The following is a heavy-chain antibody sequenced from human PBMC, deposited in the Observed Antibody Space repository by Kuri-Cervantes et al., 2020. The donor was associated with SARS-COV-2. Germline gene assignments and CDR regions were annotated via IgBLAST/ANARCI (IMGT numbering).Heavy chain of an antibody. Sequence: GGSLRLSCAASGFTFSSYGMHWVRQAPGKGLEWVAFIRYDGSNKYYADSVKGRFTISRDNSKNTLYLQMNSLRAEDTAVYYCARAGKLQRQGGGTGAFDIWGQGTMVTVSS. CDR2: IRYDGSNK. J-gene: IGHJ3*02. V-gene: IGHV3-30*02. CDR3: ARAGKLQRQGGGTGAFDI. CDR1: GFTFSSYG. D-gene: IGHD4-11*01.